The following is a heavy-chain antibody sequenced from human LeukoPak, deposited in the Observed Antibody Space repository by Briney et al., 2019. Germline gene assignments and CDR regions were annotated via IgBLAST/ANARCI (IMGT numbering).Heavy chain of an antibody. V-gene: IGHV3-48*03. CDR1: GFTFSSYE. D-gene: IGHD6-19*01. Sequence: GSLRLSCAASGFTFSSYEMNWVRQAPGKGLEWVSYISSSGSTIYYADSVKGRFTISRDNAKNSLYLQMNSLRAEDTAVYYCARAAGRGDVFDIWGQGTMVTVSS. CDR2: ISSSGSTI. J-gene: IGHJ3*02. CDR3: ARAAGRGDVFDI.